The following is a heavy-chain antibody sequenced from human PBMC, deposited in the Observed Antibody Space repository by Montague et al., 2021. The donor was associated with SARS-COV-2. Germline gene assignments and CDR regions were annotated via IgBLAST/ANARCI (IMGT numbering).Heavy chain of an antibody. Sequence: SETLSLTCSVSSGSIISSGYYWGWIRQPPGKGLEWIGFIFYNGSTKYNPSLKRRVSISLNTSKNQFSLKLSSVTAADTAVYYCARQDAWAYCGDECYGGWFDSWGQGTLVTVSS. D-gene: IGHD2-21*01. CDR3: ARQDAWAYCGDECYGGWFDS. CDR1: SGSIISSGYY. J-gene: IGHJ5*01. V-gene: IGHV4-39*07. CDR2: IFYNGST.